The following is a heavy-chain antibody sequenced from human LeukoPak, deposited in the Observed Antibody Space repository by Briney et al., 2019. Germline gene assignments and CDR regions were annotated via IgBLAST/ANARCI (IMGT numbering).Heavy chain of an antibody. CDR1: GFTVSSNY. CDR3: ARDRVTMIVGPHGYFDL. CDR2: IYSGGST. Sequence: GGSLRLSCAASGFTVSSNYMSWVCQAPGKGLEWVSVIYSGGSTYYADSVKGRFTISRDNSKNTLYLQMNSLRAEDTAVYYCARDRVTMIVGPHGYFDLWGRGTLVTVSS. V-gene: IGHV3-53*01. J-gene: IGHJ2*01. D-gene: IGHD3-22*01.